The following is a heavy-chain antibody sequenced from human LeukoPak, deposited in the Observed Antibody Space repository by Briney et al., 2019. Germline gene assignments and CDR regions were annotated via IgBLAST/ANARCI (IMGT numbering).Heavy chain of an antibody. Sequence: GGSLRLSCAASGFTFSSYAMSWVRQAPGKGLEWVSAISGSGGSTYYADSVRGRFTISRDISKNTLYLQMNSLKPEDTAVYYCAKDPRQYSASWLFDYWGQGTLVTVSS. D-gene: IGHD6-13*01. CDR1: GFTFSSYA. CDR2: ISGSGGST. V-gene: IGHV3-23*01. J-gene: IGHJ4*02. CDR3: AKDPRQYSASWLFDY.